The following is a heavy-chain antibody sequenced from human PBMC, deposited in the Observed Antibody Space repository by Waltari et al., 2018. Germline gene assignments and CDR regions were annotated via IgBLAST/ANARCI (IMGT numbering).Heavy chain of an antibody. Sequence: EVQLVESGGGLVQPGRSLRLSCAASGFTFNEYAMYWVRQAPGKGLEWVAGISWNSDKIGYAECGKGRFTISRGRDKNSLALQMNSLSADDTALYYCAKGAVAGMDFSSGMDVWGQGTTVTVS. J-gene: IGHJ6*02. V-gene: IGHV3-9*01. CDR2: ISWNSDKI. D-gene: IGHD2-15*01. CDR3: AKGAVAGMDFSSGMDV. CDR1: GFTFNEYA.